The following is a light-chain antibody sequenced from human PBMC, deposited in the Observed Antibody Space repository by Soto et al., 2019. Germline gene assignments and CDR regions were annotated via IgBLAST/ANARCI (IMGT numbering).Light chain of an antibody. CDR1: SNDIGVSNY. V-gene: IGLV2-14*03. CDR2: DVD. J-gene: IGLJ1*01. Sequence: QSVLTQPASVSGSPGQSITVSCTGTSNDIGVSNYVSWYQQHPGKAPRLIIYDVDNRPSGVSARFSGSKSGNTASLTISGLQTEDEADYYCTSYTRSPHYVFGTVTKLTVL. CDR3: TSYTRSPHYV.